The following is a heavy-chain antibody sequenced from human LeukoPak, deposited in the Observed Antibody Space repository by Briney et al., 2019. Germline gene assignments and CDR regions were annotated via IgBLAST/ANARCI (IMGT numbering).Heavy chain of an antibody. Sequence: SETLSLTCAVYGGSFSGYYWSWIRQPPGKGLEWIGEINHSGSTNYNPSLKSRVTMSVDTSKNQFSLKLTSVTAADTAVYYCARHGGTHRSDYFDYWGQGTLVTVSS. V-gene: IGHV4-34*01. CDR2: INHSGST. D-gene: IGHD3-16*01. CDR3: ARHGGTHRSDYFDY. J-gene: IGHJ4*02. CDR1: GGSFSGYY.